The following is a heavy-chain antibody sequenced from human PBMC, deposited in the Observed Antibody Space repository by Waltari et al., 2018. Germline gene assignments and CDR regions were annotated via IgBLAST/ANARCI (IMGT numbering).Heavy chain of an antibody. V-gene: IGHV3-30-3*01. CDR1: GFTFSSYA. Sequence: QVQLVESGGGVVQPGRSLRLSCAASGFTFSSYAMHWVRQAPGKGLEWVSVISYDGSNKYYADSVKGRFTISRDNSKNTLYLQMNSLRAEDTAVYYCARDGLKSDRYSSGWYLLTDAFDIWGQGTMVTVSS. CDR2: ISYDGSNK. D-gene: IGHD6-19*01. CDR3: ARDGLKSDRYSSGWYLLTDAFDI. J-gene: IGHJ3*02.